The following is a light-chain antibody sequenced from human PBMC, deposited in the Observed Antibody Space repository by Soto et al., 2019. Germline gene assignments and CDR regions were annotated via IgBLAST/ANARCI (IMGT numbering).Light chain of an antibody. V-gene: IGKV3-20*01. CDR1: QSINSRY. J-gene: IGKJ3*01. Sequence: EIVLPQSPGTLSLSPGERATLSCRASQSINSRYLAWYQQKPGQAPRLLIYGASSRATGIPDRFSGRGSGTDFTLTISRLEPDDFALYDCHQGGSSPGFTFGPGTIVDIK. CDR3: HQGGSSPGFT. CDR2: GAS.